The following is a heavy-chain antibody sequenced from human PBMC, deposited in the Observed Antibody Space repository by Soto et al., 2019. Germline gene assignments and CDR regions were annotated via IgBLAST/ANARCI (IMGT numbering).Heavy chain of an antibody. CDR1: GGTFSSYA. J-gene: IGHJ4*02. V-gene: IGHV1-69*12. CDR3: ARNGVHGHNYAVVPPDIDY. CDR2: IIPIFGTA. Sequence: QVQLVQSGAEVKKPGSSVKVSCKASGGTFSSYAISWVRQAPGQGLEWMGGIIPIFGTANYAQKFQGRVTITADESTSTAYMELSSLRSEDTAVYYCARNGVHGHNYAVVPPDIDYWGQGTLVTVSS. D-gene: IGHD5-12*01.